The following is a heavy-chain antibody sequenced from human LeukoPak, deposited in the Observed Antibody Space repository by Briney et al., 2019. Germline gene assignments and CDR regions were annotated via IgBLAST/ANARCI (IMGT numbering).Heavy chain of an antibody. CDR2: ISGSGGST. CDR3: AKTITAMVKCYYGMDV. D-gene: IGHD5-18*01. V-gene: IGHV3-23*01. J-gene: IGHJ6*04. CDR1: GFTFSSYA. Sequence: GGSLRLSCAASGFTFSSYAMSWVRQAPGKGLEWVSAISGSGGSTYYADSVKGRFTTSRDNSKNTLYLQMNSLRAEDTAVYYCAKTITAMVKCYYGMDVWGKGTTVTVSS.